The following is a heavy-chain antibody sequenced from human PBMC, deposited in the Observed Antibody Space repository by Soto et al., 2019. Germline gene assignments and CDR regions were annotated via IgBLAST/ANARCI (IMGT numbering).Heavy chain of an antibody. D-gene: IGHD2-15*01. Sequence: ASVKVSCKASGYTFTGYYMHWVRQAPGQGLEWMGWINPNSGGTNYAQKFQGRVTMTRDTSISTAYMELSRLRSDDTAVYYCARDRVVVVVAATGSWYYYYGMDVWGQGTTVTVS. CDR1: GYTFTGYY. J-gene: IGHJ6*02. CDR2: INPNSGGT. CDR3: ARDRVVVVVAATGSWYYYYGMDV. V-gene: IGHV1-2*02.